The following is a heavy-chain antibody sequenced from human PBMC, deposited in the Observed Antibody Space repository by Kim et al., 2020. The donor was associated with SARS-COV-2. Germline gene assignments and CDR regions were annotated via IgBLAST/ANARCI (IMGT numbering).Heavy chain of an antibody. CDR3: ARGKLTTSVVFDS. Sequence: YADSVKGRFTISRDNVGNSLYLQMNSLRAEDTAVYYCARGKLTTSVVFDSWGQGTLVTVSS. V-gene: IGHV3-11*01. D-gene: IGHD3-3*01. J-gene: IGHJ4*02.